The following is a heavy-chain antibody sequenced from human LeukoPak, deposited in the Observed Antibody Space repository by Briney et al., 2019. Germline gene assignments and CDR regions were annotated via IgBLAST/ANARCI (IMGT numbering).Heavy chain of an antibody. CDR2: LRGNVEA. D-gene: IGHD3-10*01. CDR1: GISFRNYV. J-gene: IGHJ4*02. Sequence: GGSLRLSCVASGISFRNYVMSWVRQAPARGPEWASSLRGNVEAFYADSVKGRFTLSRDDSRNTVYLQLNNLRVEDTAIYYCARASWVSDPDAVRWGQGTQVTVSS. V-gene: IGHV3-23*01. CDR3: ARASWVSDPDAVR.